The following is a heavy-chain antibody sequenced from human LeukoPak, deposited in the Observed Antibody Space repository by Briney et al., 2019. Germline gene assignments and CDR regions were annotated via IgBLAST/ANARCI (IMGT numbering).Heavy chain of an antibody. CDR3: ARGPVTGVNGY. CDR2: ISSSSNYI. J-gene: IGHJ4*02. CDR1: GFTFSSYS. Sequence: GGSLRLSCAASGFTFSSYSMNWVSQAPGKGLGWVSSISSSSNYIYYADSVKGRFTISRDNAKNSLYLQMNSLRAEYTAMYYCARGPVTGVNGYRGQGTLVTVSS. D-gene: IGHD7-27*01. V-gene: IGHV3-21*01.